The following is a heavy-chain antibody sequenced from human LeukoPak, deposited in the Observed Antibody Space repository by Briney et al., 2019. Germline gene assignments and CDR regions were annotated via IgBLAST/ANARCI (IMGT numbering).Heavy chain of an antibody. Sequence: GGSLRLSCAASGFTFSSYAMHWVRQAPGKGLEWVAIISDDGSNEYYADSVKGRFTISRDNSENTLYLQMNGLRAEDTAVYYCATPKGGSGSHRAPLEYWGQGTLVTVST. V-gene: IGHV3-30-3*01. CDR3: ATPKGGSGSHRAPLEY. CDR1: GFTFSSYA. CDR2: ISDDGSNE. J-gene: IGHJ4*02. D-gene: IGHD3-10*01.